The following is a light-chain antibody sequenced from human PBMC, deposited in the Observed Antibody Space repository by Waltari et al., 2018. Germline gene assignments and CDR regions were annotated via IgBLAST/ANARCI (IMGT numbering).Light chain of an antibody. V-gene: IGKV3-20*01. CDR1: QSVASSY. CDR3: QHFGDSPPSWT. Sequence: EFVLTQSPGTLSLAPGAGATLSCRASQSVASSYLAWYQQKFGQAPKLLIYGTSNRATGSPDRFSGSGSGTDFTLTISRLEPEDSAVYYCQHFGDSPPSWTFGQGTKVEIK. J-gene: IGKJ1*01. CDR2: GTS.